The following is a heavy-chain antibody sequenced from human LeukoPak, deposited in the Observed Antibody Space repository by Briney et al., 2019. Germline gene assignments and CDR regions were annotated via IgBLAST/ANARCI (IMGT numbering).Heavy chain of an antibody. CDR3: ARGGGATLLGAFDI. D-gene: IGHD1-26*01. CDR2: TYYRSKWYN. J-gene: IGHJ3*02. Sequence: SQTLSLTCAISGDSVSSNSAAWNWIRQSPSRGLEWLGRTYYRSKWYNDYAVSVKSRITINPDTSKNQFSLQLNSVTPEDTAEYYCARGGGATLLGAFDIWGQGTMVTVSS. V-gene: IGHV6-1*01. CDR1: GDSVSSNSAA.